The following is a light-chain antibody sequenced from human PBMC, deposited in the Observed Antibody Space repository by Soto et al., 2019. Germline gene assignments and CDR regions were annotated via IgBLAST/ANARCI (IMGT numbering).Light chain of an antibody. V-gene: IGKV3-11*01. CDR1: QSVSRY. CDR3: QQRGNWPS. CDR2: DAS. J-gene: IGKJ4*01. Sequence: EIALTQSPATLSLSPGERATLSCRASQSVSRYLAWYQQKPGQAPGLLIYDASNRATGIPARFSGSGSGTDFTLTISSLEAEDFAVYYCQQRGNWPSFGGGTKVEIK.